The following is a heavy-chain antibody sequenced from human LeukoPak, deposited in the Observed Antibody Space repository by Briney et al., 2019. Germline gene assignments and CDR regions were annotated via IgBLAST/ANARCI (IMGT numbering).Heavy chain of an antibody. D-gene: IGHD6-13*01. J-gene: IGHJ4*02. CDR1: GGSISSRSYY. V-gene: IGHV4-39*07. CDR2: IFYSGST. CDR3: ARRARATAGGDYFDY. Sequence: SETLSLTCTVSGGSISSRSYYWGWLRQPPGKGLEWIASIFYSGSTYHNPSLRGRVTMSADTSKNQFSLKLNSVTAADTAVYYCARRARATAGGDYFDYWGQGTLVTVSS.